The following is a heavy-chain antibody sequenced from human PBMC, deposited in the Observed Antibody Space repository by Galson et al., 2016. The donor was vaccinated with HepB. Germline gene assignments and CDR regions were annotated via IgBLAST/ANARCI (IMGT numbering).Heavy chain of an antibody. CDR1: GFTFSSYH. CDR3: AREAPPHLLPMVSAKDYYYGMDV. V-gene: IGHV3-21*01. J-gene: IGHJ6*02. CDR2: ITFSSSDI. D-gene: IGHD2-8*01. Sequence: SLRLSCAASGFTFSSYHMDWVRQLPGKGLAWVARITFSSSDIFYADSVKGRFPISRDDAKNSLFLLLNSLRVEDTGVYYCAREAPPHLLPMVSAKDYYYGMDVWGQGTTVTVSS.